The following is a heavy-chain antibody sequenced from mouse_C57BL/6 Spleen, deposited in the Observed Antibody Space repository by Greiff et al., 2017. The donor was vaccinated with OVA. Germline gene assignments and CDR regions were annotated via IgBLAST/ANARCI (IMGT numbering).Heavy chain of an antibody. J-gene: IGHJ2*01. V-gene: IGHV1-69*01. Sequence: QVHVKQPGAELVMPGASVKLSCKASGYTFTSYWMHWVKQRPGQGLEWIGDIDPSDSYTNYNQKFKGKSTLTVDKSSSTAYRQLSSLTSEDSAVYYCALRSYSFDYWGQGTTLTVSS. CDR1: GYTFTSYW. CDR2: IDPSDSYT. D-gene: IGHD2-12*01. CDR3: ALRSYSFDY.